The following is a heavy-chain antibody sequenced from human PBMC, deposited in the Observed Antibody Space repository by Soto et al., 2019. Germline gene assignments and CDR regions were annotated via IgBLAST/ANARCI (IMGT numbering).Heavy chain of an antibody. CDR1: GGSISSYY. Sequence: KASETLSLTCTVSGGSISSYYWSWIRQPPGKGLEWIGYIYYSGSTNYNPSLKSRVTISVDTSKNQFSLKLSSVTAADTAVYYCARDLDAFDIWGQGTMVTVSS. CDR3: ARDLDAFDI. V-gene: IGHV4-59*01. J-gene: IGHJ3*02. CDR2: IYYSGST.